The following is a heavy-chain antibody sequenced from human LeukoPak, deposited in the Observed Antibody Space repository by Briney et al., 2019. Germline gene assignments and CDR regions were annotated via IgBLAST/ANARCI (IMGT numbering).Heavy chain of an antibody. J-gene: IGHJ3*02. CDR3: ARVGLSSDRGAFDI. Sequence: PSETLSLTCTVSGGSISSYYWSWIRQPAGKGLEWIGRIYASGSTNYNPSLKSRVTMSVDTSKNQFSLKLSSVTAADTAVYYCARVGLSSDRGAFDIWGQGTMVTVSS. CDR2: IYASGST. V-gene: IGHV4-4*07. CDR1: GGSISSYY. D-gene: IGHD2-21*02.